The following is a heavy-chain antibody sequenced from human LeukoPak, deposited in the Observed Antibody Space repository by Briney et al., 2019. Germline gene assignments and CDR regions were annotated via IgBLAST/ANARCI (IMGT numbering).Heavy chain of an antibody. CDR3: AKDSSDYYFDY. V-gene: IGHV3-30*02. CDR2: IWYDEITK. D-gene: IGHD3-22*01. CDR1: GFTFGDYT. Sequence: GGSLRLSCTTSGFTFGDYTMSWIRQAPGKGLEWLAFIWYDEITKNYADSVKGRFTISRDNSKNTLYVQLNSLRPDDTAVYYCAKDSSDYYFDYWGQGTLVTVSS. J-gene: IGHJ4*02.